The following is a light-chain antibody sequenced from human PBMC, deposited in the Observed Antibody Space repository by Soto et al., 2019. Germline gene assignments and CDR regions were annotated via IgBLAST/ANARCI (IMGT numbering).Light chain of an antibody. V-gene: IGKV3-20*01. CDR3: HQYDSSPLT. CDR1: QSVSSSY. J-gene: IGKJ4*01. Sequence: EIVLTQSPGTLSLSPGERATLSCRASQSVSSSYLAWYQQKPGQAPRLLIYGASSRATGIPDRFSGSGSGTDSTLTISRLEPEDFAVDYCHQYDSSPLTFGGGTKVEIK. CDR2: GAS.